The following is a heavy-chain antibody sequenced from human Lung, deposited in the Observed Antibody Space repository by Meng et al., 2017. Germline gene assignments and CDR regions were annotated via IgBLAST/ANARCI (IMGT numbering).Heavy chain of an antibody. CDR1: GGSFSDYY. J-gene: IGHJ4*02. CDR2: INHSGST. Sequence: QGQLHGWGAGLLKPAETLSLPCVFSGGSFSDYYWSWIRQPPGKGLEWIGEINHSGSTNYNPSLESRATISVDTSQNNLSLKLSSVTAADSAVYYCARGPTTMAHDFDYWGQGTLVTASS. D-gene: IGHD4-11*01. V-gene: IGHV4-34*01. CDR3: ARGPTTMAHDFDY.